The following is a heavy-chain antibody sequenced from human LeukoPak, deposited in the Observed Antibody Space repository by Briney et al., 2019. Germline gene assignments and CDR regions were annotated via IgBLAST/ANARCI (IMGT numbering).Heavy chain of an antibody. Sequence: PSETLSLTCSVSGGSMSKNYWGWIRQPPGKGLEWIGYISYTGSTSYTPSLKSRVSIFLETPRNQFSLEVSSVIAADTAVYYCARLQSVNHDNGYYTGGFYYMDVWGKGTTVTVSS. CDR2: ISYTGST. CDR1: GGSMSKNY. J-gene: IGHJ6*03. CDR3: ARLQSVNHDNGYYTGGFYYMDV. D-gene: IGHD4-17*01. V-gene: IGHV4-59*08.